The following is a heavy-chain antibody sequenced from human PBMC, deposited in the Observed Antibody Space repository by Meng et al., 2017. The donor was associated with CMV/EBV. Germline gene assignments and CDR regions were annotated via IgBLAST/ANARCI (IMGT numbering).Heavy chain of an antibody. Sequence: LLQCGFNVQKPCVSVNVSCKASGYTFTGYYMHWVRQAPGQGLAWMGWINPNSGGTNYAQKFQGRVTMTRDTSISTAYMELSRLRSDDTAVYYCARDYDFWSGVSGWYFGLWGRGTLVTVSS. V-gene: IGHV1-2*02. CDR2: INPNSGGT. J-gene: IGHJ2*01. CDR1: GYTFTGYY. CDR3: ARDYDFWSGVSGWYFGL. D-gene: IGHD3-3*01.